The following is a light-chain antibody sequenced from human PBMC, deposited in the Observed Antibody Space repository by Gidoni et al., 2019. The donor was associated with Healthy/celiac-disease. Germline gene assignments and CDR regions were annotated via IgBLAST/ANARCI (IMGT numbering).Light chain of an antibody. CDR2: GAS. Sequence: EIVLTQSTGTLSLPPGERATLSCRASQSVSSSYLAWYQQKPGQAPRLLIYGASSRATGIPDRFSGSGSGTDFTLTISRLEPEDFAVYYCQQYGSSPGTFGQGTKVEIK. CDR1: QSVSSSY. V-gene: IGKV3-20*01. CDR3: QQYGSSPGT. J-gene: IGKJ1*01.